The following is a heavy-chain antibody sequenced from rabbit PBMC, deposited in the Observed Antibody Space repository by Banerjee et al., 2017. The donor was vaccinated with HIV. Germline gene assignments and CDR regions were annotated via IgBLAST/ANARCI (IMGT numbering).Heavy chain of an antibody. CDR3: ARGSAGVSYYMGYFSL. CDR2: IYTGSGST. Sequence: QEQLEESGGDLVKPEGSLTLTCTASGFDFSSNAMCWVRQAPGKGLEWIACIYTGSGSTYYASWAKGRFTISSTSSTTVTLQMTSLTAADTATYFCARGSAGVSYYMGYFSLWGPGTLVTVS. J-gene: IGHJ4*01. D-gene: IGHD8-1*01. CDR1: GFDFSSNA. V-gene: IGHV1S45*01.